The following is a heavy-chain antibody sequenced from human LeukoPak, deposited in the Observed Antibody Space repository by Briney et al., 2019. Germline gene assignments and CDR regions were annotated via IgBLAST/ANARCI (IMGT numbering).Heavy chain of an antibody. V-gene: IGHV3-20*04. CDR1: GFTFDDYG. CDR2: INWNGGST. CDR3: ARDRSDFWSGYFIDP. D-gene: IGHD3-3*01. Sequence: PGGSLRLSWAASGFTFDDYGMSWVRQAPGKGLEWVSGINWNGGSTGYADSVKGRFTISRDNAENSLYLQMNSLRAEDTALYYCARDRSDFWSGYFIDPWGQGTLVTVSS. J-gene: IGHJ5*02.